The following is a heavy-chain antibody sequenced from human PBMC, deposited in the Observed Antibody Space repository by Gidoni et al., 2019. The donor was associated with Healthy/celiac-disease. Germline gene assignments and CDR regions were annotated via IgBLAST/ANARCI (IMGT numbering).Heavy chain of an antibody. V-gene: IGHV4-34*01. CDR1: GGSFSGYY. D-gene: IGHD5-12*01. CDR3: ARGQEMATSNWFDP. Sequence: GQLQQWGAGLLKPSETLSLTCAVYGGSFSGYYWSWIRQPPGKGLEWIGEINHSGSTNYNPSLKSRVTISVDTSKNQFSLKLSSVTAADTAVYYCARGQEMATSNWFDPWGQGTLVTVSS. J-gene: IGHJ5*02. CDR2: INHSGST.